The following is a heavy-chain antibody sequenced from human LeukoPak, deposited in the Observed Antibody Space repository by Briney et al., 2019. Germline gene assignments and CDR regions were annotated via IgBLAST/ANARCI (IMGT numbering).Heavy chain of an antibody. D-gene: IGHD4-17*01. CDR2: IYYSGST. J-gene: IGHJ6*03. V-gene: IGHV4-59*01. CDR3: ASYYGDGYYYMDV. Sequence: PSETLSLTCTVSDGAIGTYYWSWIRQTPGKGLEWIGYIYYSGSTNYNPSLESRVTISVDTSKNQFSLKLRSVTAADTAVYYCASYYGDGYYYMDVWGKGTTVTISS. CDR1: DGAIGTYY.